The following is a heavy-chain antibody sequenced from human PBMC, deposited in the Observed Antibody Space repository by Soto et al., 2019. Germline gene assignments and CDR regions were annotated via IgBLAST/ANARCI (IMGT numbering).Heavy chain of an antibody. J-gene: IGHJ6*02. CDR2: ISGSGGST. Sequence: GGSLRLSCAASGFTFSSYAMSWVRQAPGKGLEWVSAISGSGGSTYYADSVKGRFTISRDNSKNTLYLQMNSLRAEDTAVYYCAKDQPSSFWQWLVRSADMDVWCQGTTVTVSS. CDR3: AKDQPSSFWQWLVRSADMDV. CDR1: GFTFSSYA. D-gene: IGHD6-19*01. V-gene: IGHV3-23*01.